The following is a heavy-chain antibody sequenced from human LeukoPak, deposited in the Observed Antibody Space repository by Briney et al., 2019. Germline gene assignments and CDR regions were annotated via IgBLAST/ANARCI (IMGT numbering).Heavy chain of an antibody. CDR1: GYTFTSNY. D-gene: IGHD6-13*01. CDR2: ISAYNGNT. CDR3: ARGGQQLGYFDL. J-gene: IGHJ2*01. Sequence: ASVKVSCKASGYTFTSNYMHWVRQAPGQGLEWMGWISAYNGNTNYAQKLQGRVTMTTDTSTSTAYMELRSLRSDDTAVYYCARGGQQLGYFDLWGRGTLVTVSS. V-gene: IGHV1-18*04.